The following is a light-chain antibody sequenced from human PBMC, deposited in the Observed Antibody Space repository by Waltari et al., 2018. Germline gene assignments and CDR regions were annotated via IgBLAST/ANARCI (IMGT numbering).Light chain of an antibody. CDR1: SSHIREGDQ. J-gene: IGLJ2*01. CDR3: QSYDSSLSVV. V-gene: IGLV1-40*01. CDR2: ASS. Sequence: QSVPTPPPSVSGAPGQRVTISCNGSSSHIREGDQVHWYQQLPGTVPKLLIYASSNRPSGVPDRVSGFKSGTSASLAITGLQAEDEADYYCQSYDSSLSVVFGGGTKLTVL.